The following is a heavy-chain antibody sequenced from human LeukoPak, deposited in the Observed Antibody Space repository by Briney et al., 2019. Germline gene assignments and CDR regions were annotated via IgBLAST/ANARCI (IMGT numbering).Heavy chain of an antibody. V-gene: IGHV1-2*02. CDR2: INPNSGGT. CDR1: GYTFTSYG. J-gene: IGHJ4*02. Sequence: ASVKVSCKASGYTFTSYGISWVRQAPGQGLEWMGWINPNSGGTNYAQKFQGRVTMTRDTSISTAYMELSRLRSDDTAVYYCARGAVAGKSSFDYWGQGTLVTVSS. CDR3: ARGAVAGKSSFDY. D-gene: IGHD6-19*01.